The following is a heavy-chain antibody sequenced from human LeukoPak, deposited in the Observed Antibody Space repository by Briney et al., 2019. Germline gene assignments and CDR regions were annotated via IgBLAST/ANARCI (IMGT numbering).Heavy chain of an antibody. CDR1: GYTFSMSV. J-gene: IGHJ4*02. CDR2: ITSSGSPI. Sequence: GGSLRLSCAASGYTFSMSVMHWFRQAPGKGLEWVSYITSSGSPIYYADSVRGRFTITRDNAKNSVFLQMNSLRDDDTAVYYCARSLNGGTCYWGQGTLVTVSS. V-gene: IGHV3-48*02. CDR3: ARSLNGGTCY. D-gene: IGHD2-15*01.